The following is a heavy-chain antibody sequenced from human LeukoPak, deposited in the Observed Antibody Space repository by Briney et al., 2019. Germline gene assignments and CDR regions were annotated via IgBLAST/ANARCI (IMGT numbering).Heavy chain of an antibody. D-gene: IGHD2-2*02. Sequence: GSSVKVSCKASGGTFSSYAISWVRQAPGQGLEWMGGIIPIFGTANYAQKFQGRVTITADESTSTAYMELSSLRSEDTAVYYCAREGVVPAAIGWFDPWGQGTLVTVSS. J-gene: IGHJ5*02. CDR3: AREGVVPAAIGWFDP. V-gene: IGHV1-69*19. CDR1: GGTFSSYA. CDR2: IIPIFGTA.